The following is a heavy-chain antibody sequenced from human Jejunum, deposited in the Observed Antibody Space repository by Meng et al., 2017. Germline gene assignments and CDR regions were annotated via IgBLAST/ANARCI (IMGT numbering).Heavy chain of an antibody. CDR1: GRSGSRAGYQ. Sequence: RVSRPGLGAPPGPLSCSCTGSGRSGSRAGYQWGWIRQPPGKVLEWIGYASTNYNPSLKSRVTISLDTSRNQFSLSLSSVTAADTAVYYCARDHMGSLDYWGQGILVTVSP. J-gene: IGHJ4*02. V-gene: IGHV4-61*08. CDR2: AST. D-gene: IGHD1-26*01. CDR3: ARDHMGSLDY.